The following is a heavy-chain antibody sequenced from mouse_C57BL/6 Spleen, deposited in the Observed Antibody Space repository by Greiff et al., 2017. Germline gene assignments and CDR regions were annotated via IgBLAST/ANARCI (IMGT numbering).Heavy chain of an antibody. Sequence: QVQLQQSGPELVKPGASVKISCKASGYAFSSSWMNWVKQRPGKGLEWIGRIYPGDGDTNYNGKFKGKATLTADKSSSTAYMQLSSLTSEDSAVYFCARGVPSTTVVATGGYFDYWGQGTTLTVSS. D-gene: IGHD1-1*01. CDR2: IYPGDGDT. CDR3: ARGVPSTTVVATGGYFDY. V-gene: IGHV1-82*01. J-gene: IGHJ2*01. CDR1: GYAFSSSW.